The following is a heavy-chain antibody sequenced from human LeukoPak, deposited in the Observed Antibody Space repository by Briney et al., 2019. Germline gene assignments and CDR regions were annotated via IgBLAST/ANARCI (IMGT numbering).Heavy chain of an antibody. D-gene: IGHD2-2*02. V-gene: IGHV4-34*01. J-gene: IGHJ4*02. Sequence: SETLSLTCAVYGGSFSGYYWSWIRQPPGKGLEWIGEINHSGSTNYNPSPKSRVTISVDTSKNQFSLKLSSVTAADTAVYYCARGRGEGYCSSTSCYTRRGYFDYWGQGTLVTVSS. CDR3: ARGRGEGYCSSTSCYTRRGYFDY. CDR2: INHSGST. CDR1: GGSFSGYY.